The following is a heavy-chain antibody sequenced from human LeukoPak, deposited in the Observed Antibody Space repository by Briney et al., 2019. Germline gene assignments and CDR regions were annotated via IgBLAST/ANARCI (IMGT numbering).Heavy chain of an antibody. J-gene: IGHJ4*02. Sequence: PGGSLRLSCAASGFTFDSYAMGWVRQAPGEGLEWVSAISGSGGSTSYTDSVKGRFIISRDNSKNTMSLQMISLRAEDTAAYYCAKRGRVPGVVDHWGQGTLVTVSS. V-gene: IGHV3-23*01. CDR1: GFTFDSYA. D-gene: IGHD3-3*01. CDR2: ISGSGGST. CDR3: AKRGRVPGVVDH.